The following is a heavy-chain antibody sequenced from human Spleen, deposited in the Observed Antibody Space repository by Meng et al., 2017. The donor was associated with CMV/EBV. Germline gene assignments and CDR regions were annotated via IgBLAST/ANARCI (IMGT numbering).Heavy chain of an antibody. CDR3: ARVSGSGSYQIDY. D-gene: IGHD1-26*01. J-gene: IGHJ4*02. CDR2: IYYSGST. CDR1: GGSISSSSYY. Sequence: GSLRLSCTVSGGSISSSSYYWGWIRQPPGKGLEWIGSIYYSGSTYYNPSLKSRVTISVDTSKNQFSLKLSSVTAADTAVYYCARVSGSGSYQIDYWGQGTLVTVSS. V-gene: IGHV4-39*01.